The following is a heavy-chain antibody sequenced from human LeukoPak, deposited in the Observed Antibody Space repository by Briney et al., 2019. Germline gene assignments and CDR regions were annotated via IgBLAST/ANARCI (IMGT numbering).Heavy chain of an antibody. CDR2: IKQDGSEK. Sequence: GGSLRLSCAASGFTFSRYWMSWVRQGPGEGLWWVANIKQDGSEKYYVDSVKGRLTISRDNAKKSLYLQMNSLRAEDTAVYYCARDGVLIYYFDYWGQGTLVTVSS. CDR1: GFTFSRYW. J-gene: IGHJ4*02. CDR3: ARDGVLIYYFDY. D-gene: IGHD2-8*01. V-gene: IGHV3-7*01.